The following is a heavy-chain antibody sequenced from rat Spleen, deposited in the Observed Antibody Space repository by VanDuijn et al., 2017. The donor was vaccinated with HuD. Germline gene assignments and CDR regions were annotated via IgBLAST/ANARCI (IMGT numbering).Heavy chain of an antibody. CDR1: GFSLTSNG. D-gene: IGHD3-8*01. CDR2: ISSGGRT. V-gene: IGHV2S12*01. Sequence: QVQMKETGPGLVQPSQTLSLTCTVSGFSLTSNGVSWVRQPPGKGLEWIAAISSGGRTYYNSVLKSRLSISRDTSKSQVFLKMNSLQTEDTAIYFCTRDGFSIYYFDYWGQGVMVTVSS. J-gene: IGHJ2*01. CDR3: TRDGFSIYYFDY.